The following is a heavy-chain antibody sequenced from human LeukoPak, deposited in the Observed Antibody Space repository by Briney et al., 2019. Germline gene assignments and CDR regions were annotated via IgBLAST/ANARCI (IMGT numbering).Heavy chain of an antibody. CDR2: IYYSGST. CDR3: ASSGGYSQAFFDY. D-gene: IGHD5-18*01. Sequence: SETLSLTCTVSGGSISSYYWSWIRQPPGKGLEWIGYIYYSGSTNYNPSLKSRVTISVDTSKNQFSLKLSSVTAADTAVYYCASSGGYSQAFFDYWGQGTLVTVSS. J-gene: IGHJ4*02. V-gene: IGHV4-59*01. CDR1: GGSISSYY.